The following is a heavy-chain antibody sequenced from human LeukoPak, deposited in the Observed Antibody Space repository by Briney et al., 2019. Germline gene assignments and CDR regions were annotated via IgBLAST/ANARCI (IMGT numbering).Heavy chain of an antibody. J-gene: IGHJ4*02. V-gene: IGHV4-34*01. CDR2: INHSGST. CDR3: ARSCSVTSCPFDY. CDR1: GGSFSGYY. Sequence: SETLSLTCAVYGGSFSGYYWSWIRQPPGKGLEWIGEINHSGSTNYNPSLKSRVTISVDTSKNQFSLKLSSVTAADTAVYYCARSCSVTSCPFDYWGQGTLVTVSS. D-gene: IGHD2-2*01.